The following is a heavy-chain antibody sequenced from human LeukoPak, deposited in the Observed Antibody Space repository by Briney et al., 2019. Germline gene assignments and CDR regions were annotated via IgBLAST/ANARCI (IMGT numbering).Heavy chain of an antibody. J-gene: IGHJ4*02. V-gene: IGHV3-15*01. CDR1: GFSLNNAW. CDR2: IKSITDGETI. Sequence: PGGSLRLSCAASGFSLNNAWMSWVRQAPGKGLEWVGRIKSITDGETIDYAAPVRGRSTISRDDSKNMVYLVMNNLKTEDTAVYYCTTSYYDSSGFRAWGQGTLVTVSS. CDR3: TTSYYDSSGFRA. D-gene: IGHD3-22*01.